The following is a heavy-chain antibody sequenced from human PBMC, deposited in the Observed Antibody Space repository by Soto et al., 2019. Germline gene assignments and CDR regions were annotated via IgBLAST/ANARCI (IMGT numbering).Heavy chain of an antibody. V-gene: IGHV1-3*01. D-gene: IGHD2-2*01. CDR1: GYTFTSYA. Sequence: VASVKVSCKASGYTFTSYAMHWVRQAPGQRLEWMGWINAGNGNTKYSQKFQGRVTITRDTSASTAYMELSSLRSEDTAVYYCARGRCSSTSCYPYGMDVWGQGTTVTVSS. CDR3: ARGRCSSTSCYPYGMDV. J-gene: IGHJ6*02. CDR2: INAGNGNT.